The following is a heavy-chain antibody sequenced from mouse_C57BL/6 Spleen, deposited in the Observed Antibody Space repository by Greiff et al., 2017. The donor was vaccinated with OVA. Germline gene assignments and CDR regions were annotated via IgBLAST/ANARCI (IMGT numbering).Heavy chain of an antibody. D-gene: IGHD2-2*01. CDR2: IFPGSGST. J-gene: IGHJ2*01. CDR3: ARRTMVTTYYFDY. CDR1: GYTFTDYY. Sequence: QVHVKQSGPELVKPGASVKISCKASGYTFTDYYINWVKQRPGQGLEWIGWIFPGSGSTYYNEKFKGKATLTVDKSSSTAYMLLSSLTSEDSAVYFCARRTMVTTYYFDYWGQGTTLTVSS. V-gene: IGHV1-75*01.